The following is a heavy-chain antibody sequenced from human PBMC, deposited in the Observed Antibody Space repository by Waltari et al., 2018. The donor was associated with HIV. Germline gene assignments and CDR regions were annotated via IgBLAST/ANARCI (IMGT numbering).Heavy chain of an antibody. V-gene: IGHV4-39*01. CDR1: GGSISSSSYY. CDR3: ARHVGGTLAVNFDY. J-gene: IGHJ4*02. CDR2: IYYSGST. Sequence: QLQLQESGPGLVKPSETLSLTCTVSGGSISSSSYYWGWIRQPPGKGLEWIGSIYYSGSTYSNPSLKSRVTISVDTSKNQFSLKLSSVTAADTAVYYCARHVGGTLAVNFDYWGQGTLVTVSS. D-gene: IGHD3-16*01.